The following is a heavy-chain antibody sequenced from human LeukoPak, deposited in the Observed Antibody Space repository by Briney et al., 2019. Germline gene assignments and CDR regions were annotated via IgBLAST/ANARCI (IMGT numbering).Heavy chain of an antibody. D-gene: IGHD6-19*01. CDR1: GYTFTSYG. CDR3: ATSIAVAHGFDY. V-gene: IGHV1-18*01. Sequence: VSVKVSCKASGYTFTSYGISWVRQASGQGLEWMAWISGYNGDTNYVQKFQDRITMTTDTSTSTAYLELTSLRSDDTAVYYCATSIAVAHGFDYWGQGTLVTVSS. CDR2: ISGYNGDT. J-gene: IGHJ4*02.